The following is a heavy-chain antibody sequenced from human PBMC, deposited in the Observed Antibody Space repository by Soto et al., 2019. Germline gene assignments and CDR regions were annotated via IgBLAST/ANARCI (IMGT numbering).Heavy chain of an antibody. V-gene: IGHV4-31*03. Sequence: QVQLQESGPGLVKPSQTLSLTCTVSGGSISSGGYYWSWIRQHPGKGLEWIGYIYYSGSTYYNPSLKSRVTISVDTSKNQFSLKLSSVTAADTAVYYCVRASGYCSGGSCYSLGATDYWGQGTLVTVSS. J-gene: IGHJ4*02. D-gene: IGHD2-15*01. CDR1: GGSISSGGYY. CDR2: IYYSGST. CDR3: VRASGYCSGGSCYSLGATDY.